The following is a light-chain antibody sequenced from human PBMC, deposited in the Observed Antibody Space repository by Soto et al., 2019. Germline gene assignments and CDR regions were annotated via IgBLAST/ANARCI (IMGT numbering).Light chain of an antibody. CDR3: YSHTDGTTAA. CDR1: STDVGGNDY. Sequence: QSALTQPASVSGSPGQSITISCTGTSTDVGGNDYVSWYQQHTGKAPKVIIYDVTHRPSGVSNRFSGSKSGNTASLTISGLQAEDEADYYCYSHTDGTTAAFGGGTKVTVL. V-gene: IGLV2-14*03. J-gene: IGLJ2*01. CDR2: DVT.